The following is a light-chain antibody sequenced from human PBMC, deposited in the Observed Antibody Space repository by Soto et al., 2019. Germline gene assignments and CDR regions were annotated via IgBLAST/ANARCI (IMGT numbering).Light chain of an antibody. CDR3: QHRGKWLD. CDR1: QSVSNY. Sequence: EVVLTQSPATLSLSPGERAILSCRASQSVSNYLAWYQQKPGQAPRLLIYDASNRAADIPDRFRGSGSGTDFTLTISSLQPEDFANYYCQHRGKWLDFGGGTKVEI. J-gene: IGKJ4*01. CDR2: DAS. V-gene: IGKV3-11*01.